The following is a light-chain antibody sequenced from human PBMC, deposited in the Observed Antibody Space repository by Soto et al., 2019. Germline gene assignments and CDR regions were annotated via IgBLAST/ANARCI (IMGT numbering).Light chain of an antibody. Sequence: DIQMTQSPSSLSASVGDRVTITCRASQSISSYLNWYQQKPGKAPKLLIYAASSLQSGVPSRFSGSGSGTDFTLTISSLQPEDFATCYCQQSYSTPFYTFGQGTKLEIK. CDR1: QSISSY. V-gene: IGKV1-39*01. CDR3: QQSYSTPFYT. J-gene: IGKJ2*01. CDR2: AAS.